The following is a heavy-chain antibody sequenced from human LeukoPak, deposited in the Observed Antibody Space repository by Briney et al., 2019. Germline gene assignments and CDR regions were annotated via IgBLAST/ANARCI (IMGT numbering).Heavy chain of an antibody. CDR3: ARVLGYCRSINCYTRWFDP. Sequence: ASVKVSCKASGYTFTAYYIHWVRQAPGQGLEYMGWINPNSGGTDYAQKFQGRVTMTGDTSISTAYMELGRLKSDDTAVYYCARVLGYCRSINCYTRWFDPWGQGTLVTVSS. D-gene: IGHD2-2*02. J-gene: IGHJ5*02. CDR2: INPNSGGT. V-gene: IGHV1-2*02. CDR1: GYTFTAYY.